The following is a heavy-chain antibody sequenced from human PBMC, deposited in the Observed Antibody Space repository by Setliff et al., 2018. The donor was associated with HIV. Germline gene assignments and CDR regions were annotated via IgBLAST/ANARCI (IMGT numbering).Heavy chain of an antibody. D-gene: IGHD5-12*01. CDR2: IYHSGTT. J-gene: IGHJ4*02. V-gene: IGHV4-38-2*01. CDR3: ARSPLYSGYERYYFGY. Sequence: SETLSLTCAVSGYSISSGYYWGWIRQTPGKGLEWIGSIYHSGTTYYNPSLRSRVTISVDRSKTQFSLKLSSVTAADTAVYYCARSPLYSGYERYYFGYWGQGTLVTVSS. CDR1: GYSISSGYY.